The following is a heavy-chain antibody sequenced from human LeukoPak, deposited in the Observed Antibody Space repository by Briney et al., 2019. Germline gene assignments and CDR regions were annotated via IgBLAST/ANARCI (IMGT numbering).Heavy chain of an antibody. V-gene: IGHV3-15*01. CDR1: GFTFVKAW. D-gene: IGHD6-13*01. J-gene: IGHJ4*02. Sequence: GGSLRLSCAAFGFTFVKAWMTWVRQAPGKGLEWVGRIKSKTDGGTTDYAALVKGRFTISRDDSKNTLYLQMNSLKTEDTAVYYCTTKYTSSWSPTNWGQGTLVTVSS. CDR2: IKSKTDGGTT. CDR3: TTKYTSSWSPTN.